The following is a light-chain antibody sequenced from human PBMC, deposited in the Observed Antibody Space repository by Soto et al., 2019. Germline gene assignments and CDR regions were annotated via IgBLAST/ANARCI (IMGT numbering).Light chain of an antibody. Sequence: VMTQAPATLSVSPGERATLSCRASQSVSSYLAWYQQKPGQAPRLLIYDASNRATGIPARFSGSGSGTDFTLTISSLEPEDFAVYYCQQRSNWPLVTFGQGTRLEIK. CDR2: DAS. J-gene: IGKJ5*01. CDR1: QSVSSY. CDR3: QQRSNWPLVT. V-gene: IGKV3-11*01.